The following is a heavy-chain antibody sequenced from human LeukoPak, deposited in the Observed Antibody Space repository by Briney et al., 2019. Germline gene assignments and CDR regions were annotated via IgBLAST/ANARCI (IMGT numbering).Heavy chain of an antibody. V-gene: IGHV3-23*01. Sequence: PGGSLRLSCAASGFTFSSYAMSWVRQAPGKGLEWVSTISGSGGSTYYADSVKGRFTISRDNSKNTLYLQMNSLRAEDTAVYYCAKSGGVATTYYFDYWGQGTLVTVSS. CDR2: ISGSGGST. J-gene: IGHJ4*02. D-gene: IGHD4-23*01. CDR3: AKSGGVATTYYFDY. CDR1: GFTFSSYA.